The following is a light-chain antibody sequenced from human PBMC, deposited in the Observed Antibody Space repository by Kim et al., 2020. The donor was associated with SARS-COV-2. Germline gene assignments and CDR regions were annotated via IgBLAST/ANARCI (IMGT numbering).Light chain of an antibody. J-gene: IGLJ3*02. V-gene: IGLV4-60*03. CDR1: SGHNRYS. Sequence: QPVLTQSSSASASLGSSVKLTCTLSSGHNRYSIAWHQQQPGKAPRYLMKLEGSGSYNKGSGVPDRFSGSSSGADRYLTISSLQSEDEADYYCDTWDSNIRVFGGGTQLTVL. CDR2: LEGSGSY. CDR3: DTWDSNIRV.